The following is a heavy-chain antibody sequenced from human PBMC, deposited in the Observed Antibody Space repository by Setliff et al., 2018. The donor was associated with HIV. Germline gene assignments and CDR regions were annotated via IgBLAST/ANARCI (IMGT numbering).Heavy chain of an antibody. Sequence: SETLSLTCTVSGDSVSSRSYYWSWIRQPPGKGLEWIGYIYYSGSTNYNPSLKSRVTISLDTSKNQFSLRMRSVTAADTAVYYCARVFVDTAVLRVLEYYFDSWGRGTLVTVSS. CDR1: GDSVSSRSYY. J-gene: IGHJ4*02. CDR3: ARVFVDTAVLRVLEYYFDS. V-gene: IGHV4-61*01. D-gene: IGHD5-18*01. CDR2: IYYSGST.